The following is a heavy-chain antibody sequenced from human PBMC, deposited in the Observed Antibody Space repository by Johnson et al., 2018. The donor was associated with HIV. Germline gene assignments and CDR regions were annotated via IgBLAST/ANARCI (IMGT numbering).Heavy chain of an antibody. Sequence: VQLVESGGGVVRPGGYLRLSCAASGFTFDDYGMSWVRQAPGKGLEWVSGINWNGGSTGYADYVKGRLTISRDNAKNSLYLQMNSLRAEDTAVYYCAREVFTIFGATQRGAFDIWGQGTMVTVSS. V-gene: IGHV3-20*04. CDR3: AREVFTIFGATQRGAFDI. CDR1: GFTFDDYG. J-gene: IGHJ3*02. CDR2: INWNGGST. D-gene: IGHD3-3*01.